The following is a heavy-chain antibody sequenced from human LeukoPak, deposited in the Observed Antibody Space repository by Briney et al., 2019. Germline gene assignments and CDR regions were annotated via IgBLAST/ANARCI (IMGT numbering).Heavy chain of an antibody. CDR2: IYYSGST. D-gene: IGHD1-26*01. J-gene: IGHJ6*02. CDR1: GGSISSGGYY. CDR3: ARDRVGGTGMDV. Sequence: SQTLSLTCTVSGGSISSGGYYWSWIRQHPGKGLEWIGYIYYSGSTYYNPSLKSRVTISVDTSKNQFSLKLSSVTAADTAVYYCARDRVGGTGMDVWGQGTTVTASS. V-gene: IGHV4-31*03.